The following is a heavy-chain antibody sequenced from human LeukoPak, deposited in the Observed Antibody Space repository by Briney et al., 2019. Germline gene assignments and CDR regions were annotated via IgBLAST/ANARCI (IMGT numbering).Heavy chain of an antibody. CDR3: ALYSSTWY. D-gene: IGHD6-13*01. Sequence: ASVKVSCKASGYTFTTYYIHWVRQAPGQGLEWMGIINPTGGSATYAQKFQGRVTMTRDTSTSTVFMEVNSLRSEDTAVYYCALYSSTWYWGQGTLVTVSS. V-gene: IGHV1-46*01. J-gene: IGHJ4*02. CDR1: GYTFTTYY. CDR2: INPTGGSA.